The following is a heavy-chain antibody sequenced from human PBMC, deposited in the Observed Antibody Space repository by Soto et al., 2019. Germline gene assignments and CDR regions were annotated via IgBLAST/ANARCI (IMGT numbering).Heavy chain of an antibody. CDR3: AREGTMVRGVIPHPYYYYGMDV. Sequence: GGSLRLSCAASGFTFSSYSMNWVRQAQGKGLEWVSSISSSSSYIYYADSVKGRFTISRDNAKNSLYLQMNSLRAEDTAVYYCAREGTMVRGVIPHPYYYYGMDVWGQGTTVTVSS. CDR1: GFTFSSYS. D-gene: IGHD3-10*01. CDR2: ISSSSSYI. V-gene: IGHV3-21*01. J-gene: IGHJ6*02.